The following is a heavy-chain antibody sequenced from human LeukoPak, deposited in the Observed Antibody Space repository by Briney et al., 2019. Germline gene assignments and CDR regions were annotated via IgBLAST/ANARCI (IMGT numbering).Heavy chain of an antibody. CDR2: INPTTGDT. Sequence: ASVKVSCKASGYSFTSYYMHWVRQAPGQGLEWMGIINPTTGDTTYAQKFQGRLTMTRDMSTSTVYMELSSLTSEDTAVFYCARYGFSTVWQGGWHAFDIWGQGTVVTVSS. J-gene: IGHJ3*02. V-gene: IGHV1-46*01. CDR1: GYSFTSYY. D-gene: IGHD6-13*01. CDR3: ARYGFSTVWQGGWHAFDI.